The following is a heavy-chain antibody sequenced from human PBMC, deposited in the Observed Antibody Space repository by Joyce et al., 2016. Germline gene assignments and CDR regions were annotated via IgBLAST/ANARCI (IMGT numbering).Heavy chain of an antibody. D-gene: IGHD4/OR15-4a*01. CDR3: AVTLVVPTASFDY. CDR1: GYTFIGYY. V-gene: IGHV1-2*02. J-gene: IGHJ4*02. Sequence: QAQLVQSGAEVKKPGASVKVSCKASGYTFIGYYLHWVRQAPGQGLEWMGWINPRSGGTTYAQKFQGRVTMTRDTSFSTAYMELSRLRSDDTAFYYCAVTLVVPTASFDYWGQGTLVTVSS. CDR2: INPRSGGT.